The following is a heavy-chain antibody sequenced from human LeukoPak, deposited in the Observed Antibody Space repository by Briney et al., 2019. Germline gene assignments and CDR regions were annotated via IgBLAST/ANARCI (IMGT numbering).Heavy chain of an antibody. CDR3: ARHTFGVYYFDY. D-gene: IGHD3-16*01. J-gene: IGHJ4*02. CDR1: GGSISSYY. V-gene: IGHV4-59*08. CDR2: IYYSGST. Sequence: PSETLSLTCTVSGGSISSYYWSWIRQPPGKGLEWIGYIYYSGSTDYNPSLKSRVTISVDTSKNQFSLKLSSVTAADTAVYYCARHTFGVYYFDYWGQGTLVTVSS.